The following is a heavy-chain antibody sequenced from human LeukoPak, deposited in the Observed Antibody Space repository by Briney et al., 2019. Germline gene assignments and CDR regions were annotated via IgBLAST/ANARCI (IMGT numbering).Heavy chain of an antibody. Sequence: SETLSLTCTVSGGSISSYYWSWIRQPPGKGLEWIGYIYYSGSTNYNPSLKSRVTISVDTSKNQFSLKLSSVTAADTAVYYCARDSTPSRYYYYMDVWGKGTTVTVSS. J-gene: IGHJ6*03. V-gene: IGHV4-59*12. CDR2: IYYSGST. D-gene: IGHD2/OR15-2a*01. CDR1: GGSISSYY. CDR3: ARDSTPSRYYYYMDV.